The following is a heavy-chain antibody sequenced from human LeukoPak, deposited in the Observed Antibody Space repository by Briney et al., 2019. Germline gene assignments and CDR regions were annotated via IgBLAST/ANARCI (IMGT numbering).Heavy chain of an antibody. CDR3: AREYLADVGGISFDY. J-gene: IGHJ4*02. Sequence: GGSLRLSCAASGFTFSSYAMHWVRQAPGKGLEYVSAISSNGGSTYYANSVKGRFTISRDNSKNTLYLQMGSLRAEDMAVYYCAREYLADVGGISFDYWGQGTLVTVSS. V-gene: IGHV3-64*01. CDR1: GFTFSSYA. CDR2: ISSNGGST. D-gene: IGHD2/OR15-2a*01.